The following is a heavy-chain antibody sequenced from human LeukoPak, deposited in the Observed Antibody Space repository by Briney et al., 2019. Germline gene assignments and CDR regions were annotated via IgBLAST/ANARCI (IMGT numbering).Heavy chain of an antibody. Sequence: PGGSLRLSCAASGFTFSDYYMSRIRQAPGKGLEWVSYISSSSSYTNYADSVKGRFTISRDNAKNSLYLQMNSLRAEDTAVYYCAKSYGDYLGYFDSWGQGTLVTVSS. CDR3: AKSYGDYLGYFDS. J-gene: IGHJ4*02. V-gene: IGHV3-11*03. CDR1: GFTFSDYY. CDR2: ISSSSSYT. D-gene: IGHD4-17*01.